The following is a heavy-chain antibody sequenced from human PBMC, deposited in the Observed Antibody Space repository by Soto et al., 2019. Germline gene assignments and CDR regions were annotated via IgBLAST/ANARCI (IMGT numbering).Heavy chain of an antibody. V-gene: IGHV3-48*01. CDR2: ISSTYEI. D-gene: IGHD3-9*01. Sequence: AGGSLRLSCAASGFSFNTYAMNWVRQAPGKGLEWISYISSTYEIHYIDSVEGRFTVSRDNAKNSLFLQMNNLRVEDTAVYFCARDLDWAFDYWGQGTLVTVSS. J-gene: IGHJ4*02. CDR3: ARDLDWAFDY. CDR1: GFSFNTYA.